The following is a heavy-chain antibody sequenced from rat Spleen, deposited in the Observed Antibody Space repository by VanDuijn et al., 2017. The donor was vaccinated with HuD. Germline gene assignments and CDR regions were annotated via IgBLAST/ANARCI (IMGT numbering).Heavy chain of an antibody. CDR1: GFSLTSYH. J-gene: IGHJ2*01. Sequence: QVQLKESGPGLVKPSETLSLTCTVSGFSLTSYHVSWVRQPPGKGLEWMGVIWGDGSTAYNSALKSRLSISRDTSKSQVFLKMSRLKTEDTATYYCARDGIRGLFDYWGQGVMVTVSS. CDR2: IWGDGST. D-gene: IGHD4-3*01. V-gene: IGHV2-32*01. CDR3: ARDGIRGLFDY.